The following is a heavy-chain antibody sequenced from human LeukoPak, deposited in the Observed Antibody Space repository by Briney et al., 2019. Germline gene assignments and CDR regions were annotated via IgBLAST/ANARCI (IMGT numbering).Heavy chain of an antibody. CDR3: AKDPYYYDSSGYSYYFDY. J-gene: IGHJ4*02. CDR2: ISYDGSNK. CDR1: GFTFSSYG. V-gene: IGHV3-30*18. D-gene: IGHD3-22*01. Sequence: PGGSLRLSCAASGFTFSSYGMHWVRQAPGKGLEWVAVISYDGSNKYYADSVKGRFTFSGDNSKNTLYLQMNSLRAEDTAVYYCAKDPYYYDSSGYSYYFDYCGQGTLVTVSS.